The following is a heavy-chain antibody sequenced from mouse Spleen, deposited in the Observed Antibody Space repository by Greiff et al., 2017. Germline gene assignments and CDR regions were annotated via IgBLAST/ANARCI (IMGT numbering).Heavy chain of an antibody. CDR3: ARDKTTSFDY. CDR1: GFTFTDYY. CDR2: IRNKANGYTT. Sequence: VQLQQSGGGLVQPGGSLRLSCATSGFTFTDYYMSWVRQPPGKALEWLGFIRNKANGYTTEYSASVKGRFTISRDNSQSILYLQMNTLRAEDSATYYCARDKTTSFDYWGQGTTLTVSS. J-gene: IGHJ2*01. V-gene: IGHV7-3*02. D-gene: IGHD1-1*01.